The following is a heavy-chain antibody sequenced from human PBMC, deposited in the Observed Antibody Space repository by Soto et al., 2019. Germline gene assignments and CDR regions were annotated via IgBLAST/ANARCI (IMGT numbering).Heavy chain of an antibody. J-gene: IGHJ5*02. V-gene: IGHV2-70*01. CDR3: ARIPCGNYYTENGFDP. D-gene: IGHD3-22*01. CDR2: IDWDDNT. Sequence: SGPTLVNPTQTLTLTCTFSGFSLTTNGMCLSWIRQPPGKALEWLALIDWDDNTYYSTSLNNRLTLSKDTSKNQVVLLVRHMGPVDTATYYCARIPCGNYYTENGFDPWGQGIPVTVSS. CDR1: GFSLTTNGMC.